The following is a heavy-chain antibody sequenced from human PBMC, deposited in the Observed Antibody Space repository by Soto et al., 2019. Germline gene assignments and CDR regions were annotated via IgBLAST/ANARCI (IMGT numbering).Heavy chain of an antibody. J-gene: IGHJ6*02. CDR3: ARDKGGAALKGSGMDV. V-gene: IGHV4-31*02. Sequence: QVQVQESGPGLVKPSQTLSLKCSVSGGSIGSRDYYWSWIRQHPEKGLEWIGSTYYNGNTDYNPSLRRRPTMSLDTSRNEFSLKLTSVTAADTAVYYCARDKGGAALKGSGMDVWGQGTTVTVS. CDR2: TYYNGNT. D-gene: IGHD3-10*01. CDR1: GGSIGSRDYY.